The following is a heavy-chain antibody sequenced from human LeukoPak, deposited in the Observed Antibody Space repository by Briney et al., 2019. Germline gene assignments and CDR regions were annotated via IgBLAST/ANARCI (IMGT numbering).Heavy chain of an antibody. J-gene: IGHJ5*02. D-gene: IGHD5-18*01. CDR3: ARADSYSWYGT. Sequence: GGSLRLSCAASGFTFSSYAMSWVRQAPGKGLEWVANINQDGSERHYADSVEGRFVISRDNVKNSVSLQLNSPRVEDTAVYYCARADSYSWYGTWGQGTLVTVSS. CDR2: INQDGSER. CDR1: GFTFSSYA. V-gene: IGHV3-7*01.